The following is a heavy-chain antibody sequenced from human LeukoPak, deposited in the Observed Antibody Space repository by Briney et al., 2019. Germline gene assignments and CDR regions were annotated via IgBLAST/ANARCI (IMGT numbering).Heavy chain of an antibody. CDR3: ARENSGSYREFDY. CDR2: IYNSGST. CDR1: GVSISSYY. V-gene: IGHV4-4*07. J-gene: IGHJ4*02. Sequence: SETLSLTCTVSGVSISSYYWSWLRRPAGKGLEWIGRIYNSGSTNYNASRKSRVSMSLDTSKNQFSLKLSSVTAADTAVFYCARENSGSYREFDYWGQGTLVTVSS. D-gene: IGHD1-26*01.